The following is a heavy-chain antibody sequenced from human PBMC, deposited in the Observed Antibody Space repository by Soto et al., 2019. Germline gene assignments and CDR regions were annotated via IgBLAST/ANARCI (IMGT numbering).Heavy chain of an antibody. J-gene: IGHJ4*02. D-gene: IGHD3-22*01. CDR3: ARPSNYYDSSGYYDY. CDR1: GYSFTSYW. V-gene: IGHV5-51*01. CDR2: IYPGDSDT. Sequence: ESLKIFCKGSGYSFTSYWIGWVRQMPGKGLEWMGIIYPGDSDTRYSPSFQGQVTISADKSISTAYLQWSSLKASDTAMYYCARPSNYYDSSGYYDYWGQGTLVTVSS.